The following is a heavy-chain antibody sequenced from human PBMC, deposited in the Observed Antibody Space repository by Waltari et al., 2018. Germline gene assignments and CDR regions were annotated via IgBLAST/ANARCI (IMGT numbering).Heavy chain of an antibody. V-gene: IGHV4-59*01. Sequence: QVQLQESGPGLVKPSETLSLTCTVSGGSISSYYWSWIRQPPGKGLEWIGYIYYSGSTNYDPALRSRVTISVDTSKNQFSLKLSAVTAADTAVYYCARRENAVAGHDAFDIWGQGTMVTVSS. CDR2: IYYSGST. CDR3: ARRENAVAGHDAFDI. CDR1: GGSISSYY. J-gene: IGHJ3*02. D-gene: IGHD6-19*01.